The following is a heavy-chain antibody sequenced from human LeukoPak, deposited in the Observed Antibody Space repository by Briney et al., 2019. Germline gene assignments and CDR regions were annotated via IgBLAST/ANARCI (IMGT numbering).Heavy chain of an antibody. CDR2: IYPDDSDT. D-gene: IGHD6-13*01. CDR1: GCSFTSYW. Sequence: PGEALKISCTGSGCSFTSYWIGWVRQMPGKGLEGMGIIYPDDSDTRYSPSFQGQVTISADKSISTAYLQWSSLKASDPTMYYCAILKVGSSWFSADYSYYMDVWSKGTTVTVSS. CDR3: AILKVGSSWFSADYSYYMDV. J-gene: IGHJ6*03. V-gene: IGHV5-51*03.